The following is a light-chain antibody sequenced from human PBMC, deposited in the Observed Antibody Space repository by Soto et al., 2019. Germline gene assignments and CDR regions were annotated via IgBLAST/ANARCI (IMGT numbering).Light chain of an antibody. V-gene: IGKV3-20*01. J-gene: IGKJ1*01. CDR1: QSVGSNY. Sequence: EIVLTQSPATLSLSPGERATLSCRASQSVGSNYLAWYQQKPGQAPRLLIYGASSRATGIPDRFSGSGSATDFTLPISRLEPEDFAVYYCQQYCCSTKTFGQGTKVEVK. CDR3: QQYCCSTKT. CDR2: GAS.